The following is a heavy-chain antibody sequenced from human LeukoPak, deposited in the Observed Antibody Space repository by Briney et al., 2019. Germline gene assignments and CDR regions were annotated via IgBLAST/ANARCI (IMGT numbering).Heavy chain of an antibody. J-gene: IGHJ5*02. CDR2: SYHSGST. CDR3: ARDYSGSEQNWFDP. CDR1: GGSISSSNW. V-gene: IGHV4-4*02. D-gene: IGHD3-10*01. Sequence: PSETLSLTCAVSGGSISSSNWWRGVRHPPGKGLEWIGESYHSGSTNYNPSLKSRVTISIDKSKNQFSLKLSSVTAADTAVYYCARDYSGSEQNWFDPWGQGTLVTVSS.